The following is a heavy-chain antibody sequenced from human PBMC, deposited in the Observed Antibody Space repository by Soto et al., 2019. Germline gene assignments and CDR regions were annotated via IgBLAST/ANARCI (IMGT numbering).Heavy chain of an antibody. CDR1: GGSINNHY. D-gene: IGHD7-27*01. V-gene: IGHV4-59*11. J-gene: IGHJ4*02. CDR2: IYYSGST. CDR3: ARANWYFEY. Sequence: QVQLQESGPGLVKPSETLSLTCTVSGGSINNHYWSWIRQPPGKGLEWIGYIYYSGSTNYNPSLQSQATMSVDTSKTQVSLRLTSVTAGNTAIYYCARANWYFEYWARESWSPSHQ.